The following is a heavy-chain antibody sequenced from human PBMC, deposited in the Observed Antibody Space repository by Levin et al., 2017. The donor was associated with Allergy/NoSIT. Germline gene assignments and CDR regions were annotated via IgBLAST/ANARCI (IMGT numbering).Heavy chain of an antibody. CDR1: GFTFSSYG. D-gene: IGHD1-1*01. CDR2: ISYDGSNK. V-gene: IGHV3-30*18. CDR3: AKDTADPTRNYYYYGMDV. Sequence: LSLTCAASGFTFSSYGMHWVRQAPGKGLEWVAVISYDGSNKYYADSVKGRFTISRDNSKNTLYLQMNSLRAEDTAVYYCAKDTADPTRNYYYYGMDVWGQGTTVTVSS. J-gene: IGHJ6*02.